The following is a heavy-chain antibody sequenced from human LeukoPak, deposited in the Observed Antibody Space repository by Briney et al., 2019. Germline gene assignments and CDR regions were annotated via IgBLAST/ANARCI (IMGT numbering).Heavy chain of an antibody. D-gene: IGHD2-21*02. CDR2: IYWDDDK. V-gene: IGHV2-5*02. J-gene: IGHJ2*01. CDR3: ALSDKVVTATTAYWYFDL. CDR1: GFSLSTSGVG. Sequence: SGPTLVKPTQTLTLTCTFSGFSLSTSGVGVGWIRQPPGKALEWLALIYWDDDKRYSPSLKSRLTITKDTSKNQVVLTMTNMDPVDTATYYCALSDKVVTATTAYWYFDLWGRGTLVTVSS.